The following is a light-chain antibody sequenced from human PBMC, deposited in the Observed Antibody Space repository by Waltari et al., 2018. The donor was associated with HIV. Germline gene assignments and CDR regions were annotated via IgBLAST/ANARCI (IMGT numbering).Light chain of an antibody. Sequence: SSELTQDPAVSVALGQTVRITCQGDRLRNYYASWYQQKPGQAPVLVIYGKNNRPSGIPDRFSGSSSGNTASLTITGAQAEDEAAYYCNSRDNRGDHVLFGGGTKLTVL. CDR2: GKN. J-gene: IGLJ2*01. V-gene: IGLV3-19*01. CDR1: RLRNYY. CDR3: NSRDNRGDHVL.